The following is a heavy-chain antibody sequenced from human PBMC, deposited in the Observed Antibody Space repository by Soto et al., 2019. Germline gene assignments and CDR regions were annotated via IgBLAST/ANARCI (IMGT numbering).Heavy chain of an antibody. J-gene: IGHJ6*02. CDR1: GGTFSSYA. Sequence: QVPLVQSGAEVKKPGSSVKVSCKASGGTFSSYAISWVRQAPGQGLEWMGGIIPIFGTANYAQKFQGRVTITADESTSTDYMELSSQRSEDTAVYYCARRSSWYTMARNYYYYGMDVWGQGTTVTVFS. CDR3: ARRSSWYTMARNYYYYGMDV. CDR2: IIPIFGTA. D-gene: IGHD6-13*01. V-gene: IGHV1-69*12.